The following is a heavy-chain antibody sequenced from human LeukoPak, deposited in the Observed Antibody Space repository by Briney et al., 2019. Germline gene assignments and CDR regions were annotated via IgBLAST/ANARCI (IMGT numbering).Heavy chain of an antibody. J-gene: IGHJ5*02. CDR1: GYTFTGYY. CDR2: INPNSGGT. CDR3: ARGDYYYDSSGYPLFNWSAP. D-gene: IGHD3-22*01. V-gene: IGHV1-2*04. Sequence: GASVKVSCKASGYTFTGYYMHWVRQAPGQGLEWMGWINPNSGGTNYAQKFQGWVTMTRDTSISTAYMELSRLRSDDTAVYYCARGDYYYDSSGYPLFNWSAPWGQGTLVTVSS.